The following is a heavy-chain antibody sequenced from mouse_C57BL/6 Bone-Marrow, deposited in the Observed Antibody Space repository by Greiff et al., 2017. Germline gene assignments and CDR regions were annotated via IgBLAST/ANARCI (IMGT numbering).Heavy chain of an antibody. Sequence: QVQLQQPGAELVKPGASVKLSCKASGYTFTSYWMHWVKQRPGQGLEWIGMIHPNSGSTNYNEKFKSKATLTVDKSSSTAYMQLSSLTSEDSAVYYCAREELRLPIYDYAMDYWGQGTSVTVSS. J-gene: IGHJ4*01. D-gene: IGHD3-2*02. V-gene: IGHV1-64*01. CDR1: GYTFTSYW. CDR2: IHPNSGST. CDR3: AREELRLPIYDYAMDY.